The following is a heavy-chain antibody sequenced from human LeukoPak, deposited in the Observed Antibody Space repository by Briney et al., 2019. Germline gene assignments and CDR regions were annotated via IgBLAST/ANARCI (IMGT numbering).Heavy chain of an antibody. CDR1: GFTFSSYA. V-gene: IGHV3-21*01. CDR2: ISSSSSYI. J-gene: IGHJ4*02. D-gene: IGHD1-1*01. CDR3: ARDGSPSF. Sequence: GGSLRLSCTASGFTFSSYAMHWVRQAPGKGLEWVSSISSSSSYIYYADSVKGRFTISRDNAKNSLYLQMNSLRAEDTAVYYCARDGSPSFGGQGTLVTVSS.